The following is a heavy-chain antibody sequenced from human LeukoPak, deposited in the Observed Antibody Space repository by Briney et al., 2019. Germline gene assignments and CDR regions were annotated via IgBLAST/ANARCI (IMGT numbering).Heavy chain of an antibody. J-gene: IGHJ5*02. D-gene: IGHD3-10*01. Sequence: SVKVSCKASGGTFNSRVISWVRQAPGQGLEWMGGIIPVFGTANYAQKFQGRVTITTDESTTTAYMEMSSLRSEDTAVYYCARGDYYGSESYWHTKWFDPWGQGTLVTVSS. CDR2: IIPVFGTA. CDR3: ARGDYYGSESYWHTKWFDP. V-gene: IGHV1-69*05. CDR1: GGTFNSRV.